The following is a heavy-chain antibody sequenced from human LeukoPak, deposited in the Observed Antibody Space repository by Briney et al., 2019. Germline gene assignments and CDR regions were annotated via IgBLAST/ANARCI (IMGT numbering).Heavy chain of an antibody. Sequence: SETLSLTCTVSGGSISSGGYYWSWIRQPPGKGLEWIGYIYYSGSTNYNPSLKSRVTISVDTSKNQFSLKLSSVTAADTAVYYCASSYYYDSSGYYPEYFQHWGQGTLVTVSS. CDR2: IYYSGST. J-gene: IGHJ1*01. CDR1: GGSISSGGYY. D-gene: IGHD3-22*01. CDR3: ASSYYYDSSGYYPEYFQH. V-gene: IGHV4-61*08.